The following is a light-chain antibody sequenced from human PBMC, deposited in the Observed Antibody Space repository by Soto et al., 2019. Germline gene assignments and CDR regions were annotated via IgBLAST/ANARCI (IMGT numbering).Light chain of an antibody. CDR2: YDN. CDR3: QVWDSSSDHVV. Sequence: SYELTQPPSVSVAPGKTARITCGGNNIGSKSVHWYQHKPGQAPVLVIYYDNDRPSGIPERFSGSNSGNTATLTISSVEAGDEADYYFQVWDSSSDHVVFGGGTKLTVL. CDR1: NIGSKS. V-gene: IGLV3-21*04. J-gene: IGLJ2*01.